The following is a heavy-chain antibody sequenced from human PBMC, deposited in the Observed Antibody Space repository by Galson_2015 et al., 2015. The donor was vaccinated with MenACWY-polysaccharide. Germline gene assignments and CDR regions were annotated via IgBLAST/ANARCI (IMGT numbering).Heavy chain of an antibody. CDR2: ISSSSSYI. V-gene: IGHV3-21*06. Sequence: SLRLSCAASGFTFSSYSMNWVRQAPGKGLEWVSSISSSSSYIYYADSVKGRFNISRDNAKNSLYLHMNSLRAEDTAVYYCARDLGDSIAARPGYYSYYGIDVWGQATTVTVSS. CDR1: GFTFSSYS. D-gene: IGHD6-6*01. CDR3: ARDLGDSIAARPGYYSYYGIDV. J-gene: IGHJ6*02.